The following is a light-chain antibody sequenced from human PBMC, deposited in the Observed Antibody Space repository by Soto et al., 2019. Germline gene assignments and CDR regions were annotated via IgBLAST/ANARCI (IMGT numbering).Light chain of an antibody. V-gene: IGKV1-27*01. CDR3: QNYNRALPT. Sequence: DIEMTQSPSSLPASLGDSVTISCRASQPISRFLAWYQQRPGEVPRLLIHTASGLQSGVPSRFSASGSGTDFSLTTNGLQPEDVATYYCQNYNRALPTFGQGTRLEIK. CDR1: QPISRF. J-gene: IGKJ5*01. CDR2: TAS.